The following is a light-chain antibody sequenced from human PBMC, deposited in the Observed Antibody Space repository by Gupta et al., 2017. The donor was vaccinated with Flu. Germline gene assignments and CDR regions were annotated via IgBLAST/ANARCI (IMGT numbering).Light chain of an antibody. CDR1: QSVLYSSNNKNY. J-gene: IGKJ1*01. CDR2: WAS. Sequence: DIVMTQSPDSLAVSLGERATINCKSSQSVLYSSNNKNYLAWYQQKPGQPPKLLIYWASTRESGVPDRFSGRGSGTDFTLTISRLQAEDVAVYYCQQDSSTPWTFGQGTKVEIK. V-gene: IGKV4-1*01. CDR3: QQDSSTPWT.